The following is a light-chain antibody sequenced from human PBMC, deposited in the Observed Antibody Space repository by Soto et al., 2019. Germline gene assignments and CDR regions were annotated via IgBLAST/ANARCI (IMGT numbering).Light chain of an antibody. CDR3: QLYSGSPWT. V-gene: IGKV3-20*01. CDR1: QSISHRY. Sequence: ILLTQSPGTLSLSPGERVTLSCRASQSISHRYLAWFQHKVGQAPRLLIYGVSIRAAGIPDRFSGSGSGTDFTLTISRLEPEDFAVYYCQLYSGSPWTFGQGTKVDI. CDR2: GVS. J-gene: IGKJ1*01.